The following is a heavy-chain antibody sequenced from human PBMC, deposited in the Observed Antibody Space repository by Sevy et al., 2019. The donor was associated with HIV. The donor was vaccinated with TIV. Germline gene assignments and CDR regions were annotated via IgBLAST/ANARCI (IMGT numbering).Heavy chain of an antibody. CDR1: GFTLSNYW. D-gene: IGHD1-26*01. CDR3: ARDLFSGSYYDNY. J-gene: IGHJ4*02. V-gene: IGHV3-7*01. CDR2: IDQDGSDR. Sequence: GGSLRLSCAVSGFTLSNYWMSWVRQAPGKGLEWVANIDQDGSDRYYVDSVKGRFTISRDNAKNSLYLQMNSLRAEDTAVYYCARDLFSGSYYDNYWGQGTLVTVSS.